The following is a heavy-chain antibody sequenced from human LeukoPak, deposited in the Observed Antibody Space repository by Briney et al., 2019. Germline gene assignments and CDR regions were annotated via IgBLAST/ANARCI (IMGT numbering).Heavy chain of an antibody. Sequence: SETLSLTCTVSGGSISSYHWSWIRQPPGKGLECIGYIYYSGSAHYNPSLKSRVTISVDTSKNQFSLKLSSVTAADTAVYFCARARNYYDSSDYYYEGDAFDIWGQGTMVTVSS. CDR3: ARARNYYDSSDYYYEGDAFDI. V-gene: IGHV4-59*01. CDR2: IYYSGSA. J-gene: IGHJ3*02. CDR1: GGSISSYH. D-gene: IGHD3-22*01.